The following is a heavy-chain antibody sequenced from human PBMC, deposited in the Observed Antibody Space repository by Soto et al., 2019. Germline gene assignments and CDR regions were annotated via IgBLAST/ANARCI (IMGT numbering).Heavy chain of an antibody. CDR1: GFTFSTYS. V-gene: IGHV3-48*02. Sequence: EVQLVESGGGLVQPGGSLRLSCAASGFTFSTYSMNWVRQAPGKGLEWVSYISSSSSTIYYADSVKGRFTISRDNAENSLYLQMNSLRDEDTAVYYCARFLSPVADYGGQGTLGTVSS. D-gene: IGHD6-19*01. CDR3: ARFLSPVADY. J-gene: IGHJ4*02. CDR2: ISSSSSTI.